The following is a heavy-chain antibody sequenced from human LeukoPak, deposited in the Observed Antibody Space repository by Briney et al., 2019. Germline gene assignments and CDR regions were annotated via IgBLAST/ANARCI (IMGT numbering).Heavy chain of an antibody. CDR3: ARVRADDYGDYGPGDY. CDR2: ISSSSSYI. CDR1: GFTFSRYS. D-gene: IGHD4-17*01. J-gene: IGHJ4*02. Sequence: GGSLRLSCAASGFTFSRYSMNWVRQAPGKGLEWVSSISSSSSYIYYADSVKGRFTISRDNAKNSLYLQMNSQRAEDTAVYYCARVRADDYGDYGPGDYWGQGTLVTVSS. V-gene: IGHV3-21*01.